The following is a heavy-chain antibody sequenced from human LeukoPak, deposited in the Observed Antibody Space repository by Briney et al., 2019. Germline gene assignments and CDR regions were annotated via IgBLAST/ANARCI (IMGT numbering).Heavy chain of an antibody. V-gene: IGHV3-30-3*01. CDR1: GFTFSSYA. CDR3: AREKSHSSSWPNAFDI. CDR2: ISYDGSNK. Sequence: PGRSLRLSCAASGFTFSSYAMHWVRQAPGKGLEWVAVISYDGSNKYYADSVKGRFTISRDNSKNTLYLQMNSLRAEDTAVYYCAREKSHSSSWPNAFDIWGQGTMVTVSS. D-gene: IGHD6-13*01. J-gene: IGHJ3*02.